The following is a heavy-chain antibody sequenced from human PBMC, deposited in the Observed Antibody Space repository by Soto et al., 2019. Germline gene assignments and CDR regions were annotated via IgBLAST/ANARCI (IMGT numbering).Heavy chain of an antibody. V-gene: IGHV3-33*01. CDR1: GFTFSSYG. CDR2: IWYDGSNK. D-gene: IGHD3-3*01. Sequence: VGSLRLSCAASGFTFSSYGMHWVRQAPGKGLEWVAVIWYDGSNKYYADSVKGRFTISRDNSKNTLYLQMNSLRAEDTAVYYCARDHRVRFLETYYYYGMDVWGQGTTVTVSS. CDR3: ARDHRVRFLETYYYYGMDV. J-gene: IGHJ6*02.